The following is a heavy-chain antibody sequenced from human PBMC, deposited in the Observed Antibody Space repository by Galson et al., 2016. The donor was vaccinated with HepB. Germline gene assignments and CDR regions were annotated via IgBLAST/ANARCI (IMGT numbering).Heavy chain of an antibody. Sequence: SLRLSCAASGFTVSSNFMSWVRQAPGKGPEWVSVMYSSGSRYYAASLKGRLTIPRDNSKNTIDLQMYSLRVDDTAVYYCVRGEGDVWGQGTTVTVSS. CDR2: MYSSGSR. CDR3: VRGEGDV. J-gene: IGHJ6*02. V-gene: IGHV3-53*01. CDR1: GFTVSSNF.